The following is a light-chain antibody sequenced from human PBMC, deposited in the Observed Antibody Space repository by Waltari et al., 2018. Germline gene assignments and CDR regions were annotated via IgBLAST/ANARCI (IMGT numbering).Light chain of an antibody. Sequence: DIVMTPSPDSLAVSLGERATINCKSSQSVLYSSNNKNYLAWYQQKPGQPPKLLIYWASTRESGVPDRFSGSGSGTDFTLTISSLQAEDVAVYYCQQYYSTPTFGQGTKLEI. CDR1: QSVLYSSNNKNY. J-gene: IGKJ2*01. V-gene: IGKV4-1*01. CDR3: QQYYSTPT. CDR2: WAS.